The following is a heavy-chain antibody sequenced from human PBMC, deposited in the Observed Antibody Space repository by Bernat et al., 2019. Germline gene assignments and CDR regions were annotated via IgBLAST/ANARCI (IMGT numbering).Heavy chain of an antibody. CDR2: IKGDGSSS. V-gene: IGHV3-74*01. Sequence: EVQLVESGGGLVQPGGSLRLSCAASGFSFSSYWMHWVRQAPAKGLVWVSRIKGDGSSSNYADSVKGRFTISRDNAKNTLYLQLNSLRTEDTAVYYCGRQYDHWGQGTMVTVSS. J-gene: IGHJ4*02. D-gene: IGHD3-3*01. CDR3: GRQYDH. CDR1: GFSFSSYW.